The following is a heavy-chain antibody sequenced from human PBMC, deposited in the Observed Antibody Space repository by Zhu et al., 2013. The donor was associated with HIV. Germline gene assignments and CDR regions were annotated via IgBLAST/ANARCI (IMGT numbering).Heavy chain of an antibody. J-gene: IGHJ5*02. Sequence: LQSGPEVREPGASVKISCQTSGFDFDKYSISWVRQAPGQGLEWLGGITPTSGTAKYAQNFQGRVTITADKSTNTAYMALSSLRSEDTAVYYCASLTIDEGWFDPWGQGTLVTVSS. D-gene: IGHD3-9*01. CDR1: GFDFDKYS. CDR3: ASLTIDEGWFDP. V-gene: IGHV1-69*06. CDR2: ITPTSGTA.